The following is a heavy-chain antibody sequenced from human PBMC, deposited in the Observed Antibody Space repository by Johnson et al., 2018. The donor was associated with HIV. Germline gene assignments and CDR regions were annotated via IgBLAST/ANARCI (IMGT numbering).Heavy chain of an antibody. CDR1: RFTSSRYW. V-gene: IGHV3-7*01. J-gene: IGHJ3*02. D-gene: IGHD3-10*01. Sequence: VQLVESGGGFVQPGGPLRLSYSASRFTSSRYWMSWVRQAPGKGLEWVAFIRYDGSNKYYADSVTGRFTISRDNAKNSLYLQMNSLRAEDTAVYYCARDQDPYYYGSGTLSIWGQGTMVTVSS. CDR3: ARDQDPYYYGSGTLSI. CDR2: IRYDGSNK.